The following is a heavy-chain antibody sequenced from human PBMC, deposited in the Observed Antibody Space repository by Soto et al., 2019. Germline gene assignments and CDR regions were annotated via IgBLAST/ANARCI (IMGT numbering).Heavy chain of an antibody. V-gene: IGHV1-69*13. D-gene: IGHD3-10*01. CDR1: GGTFSSYA. CDR2: IIPIFGTA. Sequence: VKVSCKASGGTFSSYAISWVRQAPGQGLEWMGGIIPIFGTANYAQKFQGRVTITADESTSTAYMELSSLRSEDTAVYYCARYSHMRGSGLEDYYYYGMDVWGQGTTVTVSS. CDR3: ARYSHMRGSGLEDYYYYGMDV. J-gene: IGHJ6*02.